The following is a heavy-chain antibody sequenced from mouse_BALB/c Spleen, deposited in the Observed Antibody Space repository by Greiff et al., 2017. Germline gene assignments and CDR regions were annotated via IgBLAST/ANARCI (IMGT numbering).Heavy chain of an antibody. V-gene: IGHV1-14*01. Sequence: EVKLMESGPELVKPGASVKMSCKASGYTFTSYVMHWVKQKPGQGLEWIGYINPYNDGTKYNEKFKGKATLTSDKSSSTAYMELSSLTSEDSAVYYCARGGYGSSSYWYFDVWGAGTTVTVSS. CDR1: GYTFTSYV. D-gene: IGHD1-1*01. CDR3: ARGGYGSSSYWYFDV. J-gene: IGHJ1*01. CDR2: INPYNDGT.